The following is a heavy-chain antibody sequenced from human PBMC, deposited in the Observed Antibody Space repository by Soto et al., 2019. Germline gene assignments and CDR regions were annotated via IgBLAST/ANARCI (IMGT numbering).Heavy chain of an antibody. CDR3: ARERPLGYHPDY. Sequence: QVQLQESGPGLVKPSQTLSLTCTVSGGSISSGGYYWSWIRQHPGKGLEWIGYIYYSGSTYYNPSLKSRXXIXVDXSKNQFSLKLSSVTAADTAVYYCARERPLGYHPDYWGQGTLVTVSS. CDR1: GGSISSGGYY. J-gene: IGHJ4*02. V-gene: IGHV4-31*03. D-gene: IGHD2-2*01. CDR2: IYYSGST.